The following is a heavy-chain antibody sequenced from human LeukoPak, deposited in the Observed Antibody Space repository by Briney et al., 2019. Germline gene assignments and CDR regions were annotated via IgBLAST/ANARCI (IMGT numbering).Heavy chain of an antibody. D-gene: IGHD3-22*01. CDR2: IDGGGSST. Sequence: GGSLRLSCAASGFIFSSYVMSWVRQVPGKGLVWISRIDGGGSSTSYADSVKGRFSISRDNSKSTLYLQMSSLRAEDTAVYYCARGPGSSGGAYVGDYWGHGTLVTVSS. CDR3: ARGPGSSGGAYVGDY. CDR1: GFIFSSYV. J-gene: IGHJ4*01. V-gene: IGHV3-74*01.